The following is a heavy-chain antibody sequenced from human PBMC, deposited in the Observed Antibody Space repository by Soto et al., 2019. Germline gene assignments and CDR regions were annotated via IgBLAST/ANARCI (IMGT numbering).Heavy chain of an antibody. CDR1: GGSISSGDYY. V-gene: IGHV4-30-4*01. J-gene: IGHJ4*02. D-gene: IGHD3-16*02. Sequence: QVQLQESGPGLVKPSQTLSLTCTVSGGSISSGDYYWSWIRQPPGKGLEWIGYIYYSGTTSYNPSLKSRVTISVDTSKNQFSLKLSSVTAADTAMYSCARVSFYRKEGTYYFDSWGQGTLVTVSS. CDR2: IYYSGTT. CDR3: ARVSFYRKEGTYYFDS.